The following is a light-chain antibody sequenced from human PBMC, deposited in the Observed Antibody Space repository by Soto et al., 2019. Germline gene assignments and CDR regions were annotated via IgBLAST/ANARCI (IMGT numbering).Light chain of an antibody. CDR1: QSVSSN. Sequence: EIVMTQSPATLSVSPGERATLSCRASQSVSSNLAWYQQKPGQAPRLLIYGASTRATGIPARLSGSGSGTEFSLTISALQYEDFAVYYCQQYNNWPPGTFGQGTQVEIK. CDR2: GAS. CDR3: QQYNNWPPGT. V-gene: IGKV3-15*01. J-gene: IGKJ1*01.